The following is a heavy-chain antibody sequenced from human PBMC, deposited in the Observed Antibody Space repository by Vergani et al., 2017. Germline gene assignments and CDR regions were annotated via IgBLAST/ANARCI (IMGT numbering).Heavy chain of an antibody. CDR2: IYTSGST. Sequence: QVQLQESGPGLVKPSQTLSLPCTVSGGPISSGSYYWSWIRQPAGKGLEWIGRIYTSGSTNYNPSLKIRVTISVATSKHQFTLKLSSVTASDTAVYYCARPRVNPYGDYFDYWGQGTLVTVSS. CDR3: ARPRVNPYGDYFDY. CDR1: GGPISSGSYY. V-gene: IGHV4-61*02. D-gene: IGHD4-17*01. J-gene: IGHJ4*02.